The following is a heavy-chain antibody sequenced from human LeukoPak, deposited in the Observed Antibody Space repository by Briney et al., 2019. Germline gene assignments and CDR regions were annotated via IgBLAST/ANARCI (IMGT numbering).Heavy chain of an antibody. CDR3: ARGPGIAAAGPFDY. V-gene: IGHV4-34*01. Sequence: SETLPLTCAVYGGSFSGYYWSWIRQPPGKGLEWSGEINHSGSTNYNPSLKSRVTISVDTSKNQFSLKLSSVTAADTAVYYCARGPGIAAAGPFDYWGQGTLVTVSS. J-gene: IGHJ4*02. CDR1: GGSFSGYY. CDR2: INHSGST. D-gene: IGHD6-13*01.